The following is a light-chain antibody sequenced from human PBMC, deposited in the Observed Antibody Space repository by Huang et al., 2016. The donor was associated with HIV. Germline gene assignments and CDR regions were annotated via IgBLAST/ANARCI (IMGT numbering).Light chain of an antibody. Sequence: EIVMTQSPATLSVFPGERATLSCSASQSVSSDLAWYQQKPGQSPRLLLHGASTRATGIPARFSGSGSGTEFTLTISSLQSEDFAVYYCQQYTNWPRTFGQGTKVEIK. V-gene: IGKV3-15*01. J-gene: IGKJ1*01. CDR1: QSVSSD. CDR2: GAS. CDR3: QQYTNWPRT.